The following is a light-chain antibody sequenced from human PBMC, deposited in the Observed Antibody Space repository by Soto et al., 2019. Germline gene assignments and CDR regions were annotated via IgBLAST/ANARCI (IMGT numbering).Light chain of an antibody. CDR1: QSLSGN. Sequence: EKVMTQCPRTPFVAPGERATPSFPASQSLSGNLAWYQQKPGQAPRLLIFRASTRATGVPARFSGRGSGTDFTLTISGLQSEDVAVYYCQQYSNWPPWTFGPGTKVDIK. CDR2: RAS. J-gene: IGKJ1*01. V-gene: IGKV3-15*01. CDR3: QQYSNWPPWT.